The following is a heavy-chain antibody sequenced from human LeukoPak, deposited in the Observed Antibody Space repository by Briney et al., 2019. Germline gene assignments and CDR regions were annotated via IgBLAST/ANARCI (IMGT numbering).Heavy chain of an antibody. CDR1: GFTFGSYA. CDR2: ISSNGGRT. Sequence: PGGSLRLSCSASGFTFGSYAMHWVRQAPGKGLEYVSAISSNGGRTYYADSVKGRFTISRDNSKNTLYLQMSSLRAEDTAVYYCVKDARIMITFGGVIVDYWGQGTLVTVSS. J-gene: IGHJ4*02. D-gene: IGHD3-16*02. CDR3: VKDARIMITFGGVIVDY. V-gene: IGHV3-64D*06.